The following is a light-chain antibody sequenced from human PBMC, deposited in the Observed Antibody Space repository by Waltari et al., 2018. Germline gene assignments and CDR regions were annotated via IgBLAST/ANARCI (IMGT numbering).Light chain of an antibody. V-gene: IGKV3-20*01. CDR3: QQYAFSPLT. CDR2: DAS. Sequence: IVLTQFPGTLSLSPGERASLSCRASQSVPRNYLAWYQQKPGQAPRLLIYDASRTATGTPARFAGSGSGTDFTLTISRLEPEDFAVYYCQQYAFSPLTFGGGTKVEIK. CDR1: QSVPRNY. J-gene: IGKJ4*01.